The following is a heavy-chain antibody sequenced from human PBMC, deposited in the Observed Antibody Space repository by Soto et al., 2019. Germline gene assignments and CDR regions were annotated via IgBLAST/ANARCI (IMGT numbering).Heavy chain of an antibody. D-gene: IGHD1-26*01. CDR1: GFTFSSFA. J-gene: IGHJ4*02. V-gene: IGHV3-23*01. CDR3: AKCGSHCYSED. Sequence: EVQLLESGGGLVQPGGSLRLSCAVSGFTFSSFAMTWVRQVPGKGLAWVSAINPSGANTYYADSVRGRFTISRDNSKNTLYLQMNSLRAEDTAVDYGAKCGSHCYSEDWGQGILGTVSS. CDR2: INPSGANT.